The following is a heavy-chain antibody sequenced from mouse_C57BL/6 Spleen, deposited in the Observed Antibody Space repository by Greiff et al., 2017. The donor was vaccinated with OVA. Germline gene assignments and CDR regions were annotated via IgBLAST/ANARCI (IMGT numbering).Heavy chain of an antibody. D-gene: IGHD4-1*02. CDR1: GFTFSNYW. Sequence: EVKLVESGGGLVQPGGSMKLSCVASGFTFSNYWMNWVRQSPEKGLEWVAQIRLKSDNYATHYAESVKGRFTISRDDSKSSVYLQMNNLRAEDTGIYYCAFSTGTACVAYSGQGTLVTVSA. CDR3: AFSTGTACVAY. V-gene: IGHV6-3*01. J-gene: IGHJ3*01. CDR2: IRLKSDNYAT.